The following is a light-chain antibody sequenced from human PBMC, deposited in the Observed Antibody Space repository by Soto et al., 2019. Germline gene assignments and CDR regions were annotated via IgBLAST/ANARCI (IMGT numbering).Light chain of an antibody. CDR2: EVS. J-gene: IGLJ1*01. V-gene: IGLV2-14*01. Sequence: QSALTQRASVSGSPGQSITISCTGTTSDVGGYNYVSWYQQHPGKVPKLLIHEVSNRPSGVSNRFSGSKSGNTASLTISGLQAEDEADYYCLSKTSSISYVFGTGTKVTV. CDR3: LSKTSSISYV. CDR1: TSDVGGYNY.